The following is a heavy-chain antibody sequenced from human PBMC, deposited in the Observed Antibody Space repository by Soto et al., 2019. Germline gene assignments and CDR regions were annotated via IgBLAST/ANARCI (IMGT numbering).Heavy chain of an antibody. CDR3: ARFDRSYYDILTIGAFDI. CDR2: IYYSWRT. V-gene: IGHV4-31*03. CDR1: GGSISSCGYY. J-gene: IGHJ3*02. D-gene: IGHD3-9*01. Sequence: QVQLQESGPGLVKPSQTLSLTCTVSGGSISSCGYYWSWIRQHPGKGLEWIGYIYYSWRTYYNLSLQRRVTISVDTSKNQFSMKLSSVTAEDTAVYYCARFDRSYYDILTIGAFDIWGQGTMVTVSS.